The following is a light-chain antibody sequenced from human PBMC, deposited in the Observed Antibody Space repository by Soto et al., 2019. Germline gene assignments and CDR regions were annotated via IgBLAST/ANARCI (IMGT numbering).Light chain of an antibody. CDR3: QQYDHLPRT. CDR1: QEISNY. J-gene: IGKJ1*01. V-gene: IGKV1-33*01. Sequence: DIQMIQSPSSLSASVGDRVTITCQASQEISNYLYWYQQKPGKAPKLLIYDASNLERGVPSRFSGRGSGTDFTVTISSLQPEDFATYYCQQYDHLPRTFGRGTKVEIK. CDR2: DAS.